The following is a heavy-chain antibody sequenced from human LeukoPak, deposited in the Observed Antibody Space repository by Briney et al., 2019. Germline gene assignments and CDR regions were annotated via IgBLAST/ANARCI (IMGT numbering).Heavy chain of an antibody. CDR3: ARGLDNWLDP. J-gene: IGHJ5*02. CDR1: GYTFTGY. V-gene: IGHV1-2*02. CDR2: LNPNSGDT. Sequence: ASVKVSCKASGYTFTGYMQWVRQAPGQGLEWVGWLNPNSGDTEFAQNFQGRVTMTWDTSISTAYMELSRLRSDDTAVYYCARGLDNWLDPWGQGTLVTVSS.